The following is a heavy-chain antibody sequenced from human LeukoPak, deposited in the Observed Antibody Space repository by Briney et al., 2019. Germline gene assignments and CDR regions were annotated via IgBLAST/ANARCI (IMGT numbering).Heavy chain of an antibody. CDR3: TTGYCSSTSCSDYYYYYYMDV. CDR2: ISGSGGST. V-gene: IGHV3-23*01. D-gene: IGHD2-2*01. Sequence: PGRSLRLSCAVSGFAFGSEAMSWVSQSPARGLEWVSAISGSGGSTYYADSVKGRFSISRDNSKNTLYLQMNSLKTGDTAVYYCTTGYCSSTSCSDYYYYYYMDVWGKGTTFTVSS. J-gene: IGHJ6*03. CDR1: GFAFGSEA.